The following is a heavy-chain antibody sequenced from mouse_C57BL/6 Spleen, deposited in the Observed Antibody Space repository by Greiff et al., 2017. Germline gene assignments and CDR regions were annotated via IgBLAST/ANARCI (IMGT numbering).Heavy chain of an antibody. CDR1: GYTFTSYW. J-gene: IGHJ2*01. CDR3: AREGDDRGYFDY. V-gene: IGHV1-7*01. CDR2: INPSSGYT. Sequence: QVQLQQSGAELAKPGASVKLSCKASGYTFTSYWMHWVKQRPGQGLEWIGYINPSSGYTKYNQKFKGKATLTVDKSSSTAYMELRSLASEDSAVYYCAREGDDRGYFDYWGQGTTLTVSS.